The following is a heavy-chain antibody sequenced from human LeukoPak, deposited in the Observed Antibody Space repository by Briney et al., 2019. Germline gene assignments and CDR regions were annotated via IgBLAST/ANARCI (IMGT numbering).Heavy chain of an antibody. J-gene: IGHJ6*04. CDR2: ISSSSSYL. D-gene: IGHD2-15*01. CDR1: GFSFSSYS. CDR3: ARSVATPGRSYHYGMDL. V-gene: IGHV3-21*01. Sequence: GGSLRLSCAASGFSFSSYSMNWVRQAPGKGLEWVSSISSSSSYLYYADSVKGRFTISRDNAKNSLYLQMNSLRAEGTAVYYCARSVATPGRSYHYGMDLWGKGTTVTVSS.